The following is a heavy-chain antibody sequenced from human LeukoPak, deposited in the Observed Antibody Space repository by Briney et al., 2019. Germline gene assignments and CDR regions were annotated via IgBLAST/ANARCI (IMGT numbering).Heavy chain of an antibody. CDR3: AKGSGYYAYNWFDP. J-gene: IGHJ5*02. CDR1: GFTFSSYG. Sequence: PGRSLRLSCAASGFTFSSYGMHWVRQAPGKGLEWVAVISYDGSNKYYADSVKGRFTISRDNSKNTLYLQMNSLRAEDTAVYYCAKGSGYYAYNWFDPWGQGTLVTVSS. V-gene: IGHV3-30*18. CDR2: ISYDGSNK. D-gene: IGHD3-22*01.